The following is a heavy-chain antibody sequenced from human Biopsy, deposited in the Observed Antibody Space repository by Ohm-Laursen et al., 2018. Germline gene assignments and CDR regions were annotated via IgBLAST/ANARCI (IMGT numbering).Heavy chain of an antibody. V-gene: IGHV4-34*08. D-gene: IGHD2-15*01. J-gene: IGHJ4*02. CDR1: GKTFSDYQ. Sequence: SETLSFTCAVFGKTFSDYQWSWIRQPPGKGLEWIGQINQAGTTNYNPSLKSRVSISADASKYEFSLRLTSVTAADTAVYLCGNEVHGRDYWGLGAQVTV. CDR3: GNEVHGRDY. CDR2: INQAGTT.